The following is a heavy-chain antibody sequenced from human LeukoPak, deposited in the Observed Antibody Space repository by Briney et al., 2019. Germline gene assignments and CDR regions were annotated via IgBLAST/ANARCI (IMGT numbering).Heavy chain of an antibody. CDR2: IYYSGST. D-gene: IGHD3-22*01. CDR3: ARVPYYYDTLYFDC. J-gene: IGHJ4*02. CDR1: GGSISSYY. Sequence: PSETLSLTCTVSGGSISSYYWSWIRQPPGKGLEWIGYIYYSGSTNYNPSLKSRVTISVDTSKNQFSLKLSSVTAADSAVYYCARVPYYYDTLYFDCWGQGTLVTVSS. V-gene: IGHV4-59*01.